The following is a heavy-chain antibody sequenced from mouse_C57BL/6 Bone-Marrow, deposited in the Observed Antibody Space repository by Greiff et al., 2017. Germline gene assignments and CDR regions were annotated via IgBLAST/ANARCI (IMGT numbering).Heavy chain of an antibody. J-gene: IGHJ4*01. CDR1: GFNIKDDS. Sequence: VQLQQSGAELVRPGASVKLSCTASGFNIKDDSMHWVKQRPEQGLEWIGWIDPENGDIEYASKVQGKVTITADKSSNTAYLKLSSLTSEDTSVYYCTTLAIYYGNYYYAMDYWGQGTSVTVSS. CDR2: IDPENGDI. CDR3: TTLAIYYGNYYYAMDY. V-gene: IGHV14-4*01. D-gene: IGHD2-1*01.